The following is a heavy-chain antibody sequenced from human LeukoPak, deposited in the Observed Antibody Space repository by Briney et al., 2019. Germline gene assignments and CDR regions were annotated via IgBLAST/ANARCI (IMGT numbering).Heavy chain of an antibody. V-gene: IGHV1-18*01. CDR1: GYTFSNYG. CDR2: ISAYNGNT. J-gene: IGHJ4*02. CDR3: ARDQEMATIFDY. Sequence: ASVKVSCKASGYTFSNYGICWVRQAPGQGLEWMGWISAYNGNTNYAQKLQGRVTMTTDTSTSTAYMELRSLRSDDTAVYYCARDQEMATIFDYWGQGTLVTVSS. D-gene: IGHD5-24*01.